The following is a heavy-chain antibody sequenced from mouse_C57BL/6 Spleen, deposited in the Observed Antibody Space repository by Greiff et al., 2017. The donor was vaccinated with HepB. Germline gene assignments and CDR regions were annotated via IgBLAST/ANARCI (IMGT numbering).Heavy chain of an antibody. D-gene: IGHD1-3*01. J-gene: IGHJ1*03. Sequence: EVQGVESGGGLVQPGGSMKLSCVASGFTFSNYWMNWVRQSPEKGLEWVAQIRLKSDNYATHYAESVKGRFTISRDDSKSSVYLQMNNVRAEDTGIYYCTGQSSSYWYFDVWGTGTTVTVSS. V-gene: IGHV6-3*01. CDR1: GFTFSNYW. CDR3: TGQSSSYWYFDV. CDR2: IRLKSDNYAT.